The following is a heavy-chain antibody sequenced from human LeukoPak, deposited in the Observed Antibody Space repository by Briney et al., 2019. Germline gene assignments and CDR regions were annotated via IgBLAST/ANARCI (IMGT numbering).Heavy chain of an antibody. Sequence: GGSLRLSCAASGVTFSSYVMSRVRQAPGKGPEWVSGISGSGGGTYYADSVKGRFAISRDNSKNTLYLQMNSLRAEDTAVYYCVQEGPRGLAFDIWGQGTKVTVSS. CDR2: ISGSGGGT. V-gene: IGHV3-23*01. CDR3: VQEGPRGLAFDI. CDR1: GVTFSSYV. J-gene: IGHJ3*02.